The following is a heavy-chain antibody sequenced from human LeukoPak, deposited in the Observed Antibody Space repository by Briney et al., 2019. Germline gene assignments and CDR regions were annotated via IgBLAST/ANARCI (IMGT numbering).Heavy chain of an antibody. CDR2: MNPNSGNT. CDR3: ATQGRYYYDSSGYFG. V-gene: IGHV1-8*02. D-gene: IGHD3-22*01. CDR1: GYTFTSYG. Sequence: ASVKVSCKASGYTFTSYGISWVRQAPGQGLEWMGWMNPNSGNTGYAQKFQGRVTMTRNTSISTAYMELSSLRSEDTAVYYCATQGRYYYDSSGYFGWGQGTLVTVSS. J-gene: IGHJ4*02.